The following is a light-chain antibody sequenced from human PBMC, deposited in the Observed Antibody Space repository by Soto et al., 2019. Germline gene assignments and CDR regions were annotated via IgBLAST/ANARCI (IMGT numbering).Light chain of an antibody. V-gene: IGLV2-14*01. J-gene: IGLJ3*02. CDR3: QSFDSGLAGWV. CDR2: EVS. Sequence: QSALTQPASVSGSPGQSITISCTGTSSDVGGYNYVSWYQQHPGKAPKLMIYEVSNRPSGVSNRFSGSKSGNTASLTISGLQAEDEADYYCQSFDSGLAGWVFGGGTKVTVL. CDR1: SSDVGGYNY.